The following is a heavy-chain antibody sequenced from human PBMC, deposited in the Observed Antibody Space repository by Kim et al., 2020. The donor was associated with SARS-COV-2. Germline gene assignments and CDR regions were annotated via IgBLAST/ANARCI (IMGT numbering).Heavy chain of an antibody. D-gene: IGHD3-10*01. CDR2: ISYDGSNT. J-gene: IGHJ6*02. CDR3: ARAQDRSYYIYYYGMVG. CDR1: GFTFSSYA. V-gene: IGHV3-30*04. Sequence: GGSLRLSCAASGFTFSSYAMHWVRQAPGKGLEWVAVISYDGSNTYYADSVKGRFTISRDNSKNTLYLQMNSLRAEDTAVYYCARAQDRSYYIYYYGMVGWGPGTTVTVSS.